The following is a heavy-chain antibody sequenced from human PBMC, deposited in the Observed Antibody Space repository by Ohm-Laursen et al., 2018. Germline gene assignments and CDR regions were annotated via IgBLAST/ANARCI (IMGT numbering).Heavy chain of an antibody. CDR2: IDWADDK. CDR3: ARSRVVTAPLDY. J-gene: IGHJ4*02. CDR1: GFSLSTIGRC. Sequence: TQTLTLTCTFSGFSLSTIGRCVSWIRQPPGKALEWLARIDWADDKYYSPSLKTRLIISKDTSENQVVLTMTNMDPVDTATYYCARSRVVTAPLDYWGQGTLVTVSS. D-gene: IGHD2-21*02. V-gene: IGHV2-70*11.